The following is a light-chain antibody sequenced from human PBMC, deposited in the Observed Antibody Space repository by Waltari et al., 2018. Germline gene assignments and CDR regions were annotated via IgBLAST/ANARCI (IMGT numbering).Light chain of an antibody. CDR3: QTWGTGIVV. V-gene: IGLV4-69*01. J-gene: IGLJ2*01. Sequence: QLVLTQSPSASASLGASVKLTCTLSSGHSSYAIAWHQQQPEKGPGYLMKLNSDGSHSKGGGIPDRFSGASSGAERYLTISSLQSEDEADYYCQTWGTGIVVFGGGTKLTVL. CDR2: LNSDGSH. CDR1: SGHSSYA.